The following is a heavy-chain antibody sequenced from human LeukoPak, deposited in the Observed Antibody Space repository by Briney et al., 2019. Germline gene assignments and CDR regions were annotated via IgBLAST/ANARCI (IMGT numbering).Heavy chain of an antibody. CDR2: ISYDGSIK. CDR3: AYCSSTSCYGYYYYYYMDV. V-gene: IGHV3-30-3*01. D-gene: IGHD2-2*01. J-gene: IGHJ6*03. CDR1: GFTFSNYA. Sequence: GGSLRLSCAASGFTFSNYAMHWVRQAPGKGLEWVAVISYDGSIKYYADSVKGRFTISRDNSKNTLYLQMNSLRAEDTAVYYCAYCSSTSCYGYYYYYYMDVWGKGTTVTVSS.